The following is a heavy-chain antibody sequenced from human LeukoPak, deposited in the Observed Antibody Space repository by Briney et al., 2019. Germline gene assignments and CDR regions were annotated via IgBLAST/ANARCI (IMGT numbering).Heavy chain of an antibody. CDR3: ARKPVYYYDSSGYYPFDY. CDR2: INHSGST. J-gene: IGHJ4*02. D-gene: IGHD3-22*01. V-gene: IGHV4-34*01. CDR1: GGSFSGYY. Sequence: SETLPLTCAVYGGSFSGYYWSWIRQPPGKGLEWIGEINHSGSTNYNPSLKSRVTISVDTSKNQFSLKLSSVTAADTAVYYCARKPVYYYDSSGYYPFDYWGQGTLVTVSS.